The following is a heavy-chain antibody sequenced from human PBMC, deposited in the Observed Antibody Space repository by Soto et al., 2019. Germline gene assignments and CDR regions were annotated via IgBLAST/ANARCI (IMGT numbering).Heavy chain of an antibody. CDR3: ATIGGLTTVTDYYYYYGMDV. Sequence: GASVKVSCKVSGYTLTELSMHWVRQAPGKGLEWMGGFDPEDGETIYAQKFRGRVTMTEDTSTDTAYMELSSLRSEDTAVYYCATIGGLTTVTDYYYYYGMDVWGQGTTVTVSS. J-gene: IGHJ6*02. CDR2: FDPEDGET. CDR1: GYTLTELS. V-gene: IGHV1-24*01. D-gene: IGHD4-17*01.